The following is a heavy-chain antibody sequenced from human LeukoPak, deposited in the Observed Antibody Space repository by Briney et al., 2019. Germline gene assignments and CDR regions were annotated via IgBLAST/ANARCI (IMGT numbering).Heavy chain of an antibody. J-gene: IGHJ6*03. CDR3: ARADPYSSYLDV. CDR2: ISPIFRTP. CDR1: GGTSSTYT. V-gene: IGHV1-69*05. Sequence: GASVNVSCKASGGTSSTYTITWVRQAPGQGLEWMGGISPIFRTPNYAQKFQGRVTTTTDESTSTAYMELRSPKSDDTAIYYCARADPYSSYLDVPAKGTTVTVSS.